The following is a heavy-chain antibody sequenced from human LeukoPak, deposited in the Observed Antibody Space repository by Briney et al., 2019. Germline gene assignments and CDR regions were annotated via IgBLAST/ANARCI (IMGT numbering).Heavy chain of an antibody. CDR2: ISTSSIYI. CDR3: AREIGGYEGAYYYYMDV. V-gene: IGHV3-21*01. D-gene: IGHD3-22*01. CDR1: GFTFSTYN. J-gene: IGHJ6*03. Sequence: PGGSLRLSCAASGFTFSTYNMNWVRQAPGKGLEWVSSISTSSIYIYYADSVKGRFTISRDNAKNSLYLQMNSLRAEDTAVYYCAREIGGYEGAYYYYMDVWGKGTTVTISS.